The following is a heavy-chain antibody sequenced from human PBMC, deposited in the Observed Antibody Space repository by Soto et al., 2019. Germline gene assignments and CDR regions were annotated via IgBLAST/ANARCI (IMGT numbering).Heavy chain of an antibody. Sequence: SETLSLTCTVSGGSISGHFWSWIRQPPGKRLEWIGNIYDGVTTNYNPSLKSRVTLSVDTSKRQFSLKLSSVTAADTAVYYCAINADVWGQGTTVTVSS. CDR2: IYDGVTT. CDR3: AINADV. CDR1: GGSISGHF. J-gene: IGHJ6*02. V-gene: IGHV4-59*08.